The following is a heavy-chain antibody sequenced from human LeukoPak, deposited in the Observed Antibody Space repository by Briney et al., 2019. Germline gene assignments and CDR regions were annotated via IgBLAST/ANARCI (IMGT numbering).Heavy chain of an antibody. CDR1: GFTFSSYG. D-gene: IGHD3-9*01. V-gene: IGHV3-48*03. J-gene: IGHJ4*02. Sequence: GGSLRLSCAASGFTFSSYGMNWVRQAPGKGLEWVSYISDSSSTIYYADSVRGRLTISRDNAKNSLYLQMNSLRAEDTAVYYCARWGATGYGDYWGQGTLVTVSS. CDR2: ISDSSSTI. CDR3: ARWGATGYGDY.